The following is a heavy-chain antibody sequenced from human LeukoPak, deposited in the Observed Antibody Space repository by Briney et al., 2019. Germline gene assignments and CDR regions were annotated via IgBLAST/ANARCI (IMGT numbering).Heavy chain of an antibody. CDR2: IRNKASGGTT. D-gene: IGHD3-10*01. J-gene: IGHJ4*02. Sequence: PGGSLRLSCAASGFTFSSYWMSWVRQAPGKGLEWVGFIRNKASGGTTEYAASVKGRFTMSRDDSKSIAYLQMNSLKTEHTAVYLCARGPTALWFGETFPIFYWGQGTLVTVSS. V-gene: IGHV3-49*04. CDR3: ARGPTALWFGETFPIFY. CDR1: GFTFSSYW.